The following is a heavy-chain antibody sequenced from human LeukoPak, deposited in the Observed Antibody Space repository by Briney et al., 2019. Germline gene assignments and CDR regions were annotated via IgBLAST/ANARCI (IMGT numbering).Heavy chain of an antibody. CDR2: IYSGGTT. CDR1: GFSVSSSY. V-gene: IGHV3-53*01. J-gene: IGHJ4*02. CDR3: AKGHLSILFPFDS. Sequence: GGSLRLSCGASGFSVSSSYMSWVRQAPGKGLEWVSVIYSGGTTYYADSVKGRFTISRDNSKNALYLQMNGLRADDTAVYYCAKGHLSILFPFDSWGQGTLVTVSS. D-gene: IGHD2-21*01.